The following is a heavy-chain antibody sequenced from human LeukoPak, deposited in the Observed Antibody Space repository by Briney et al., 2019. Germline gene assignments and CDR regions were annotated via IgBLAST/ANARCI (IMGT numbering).Heavy chain of an antibody. J-gene: IGHJ4*02. CDR1: GFTLSSYH. CDR3: AREGYSSGRAAAFDY. CDR2: IPNDGGNK. D-gene: IGHD6-19*01. Sequence: RGSLRLSCAASGFTLSSYHMHWVRQAPGKGLEWVALIPNDGGNKQYADSVEDRFTISRDNSKNTLYLQMNSLRAEDAAVYYCAREGYSSGRAAAFDYWGQGTLVTVSS. V-gene: IGHV3-30*04.